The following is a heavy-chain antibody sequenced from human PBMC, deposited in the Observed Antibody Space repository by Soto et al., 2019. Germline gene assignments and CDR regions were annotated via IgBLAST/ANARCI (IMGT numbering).Heavy chain of an antibody. CDR3: ARGRPRLRAPFDP. D-gene: IGHD4-17*01. CDR1: GGSFSGYY. J-gene: IGHJ5*02. Sequence: PSETLSLTCAVYGGSFSGYYWSWIRQPPGKGLEWIGEINHSGSTNYNPSLKSRVTISVDTSKNQFSLTLSSVTAADTAVYYCARGRPRLRAPFDPWGQGTLVTVSS. V-gene: IGHV4-34*01. CDR2: INHSGST.